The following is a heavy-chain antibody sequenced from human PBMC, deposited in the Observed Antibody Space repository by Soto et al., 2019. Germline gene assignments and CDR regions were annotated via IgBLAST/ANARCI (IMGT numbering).Heavy chain of an antibody. J-gene: IGHJ6*03. CDR2: IYPGDSDT. Sequence: GESLKISCKGSGYSFTSYWIGWVRQMPGKGLEWMGIIYPGDSDTRYSPSFQGQVTISADKSISTAYLQWSSLKASDTAIYYCSRHRSDFWSGQYYYYYMDVWGKGTTVTVSS. D-gene: IGHD3-3*01. CDR3: SRHRSDFWSGQYYYYYMDV. V-gene: IGHV5-51*01. CDR1: GYSFTSYW.